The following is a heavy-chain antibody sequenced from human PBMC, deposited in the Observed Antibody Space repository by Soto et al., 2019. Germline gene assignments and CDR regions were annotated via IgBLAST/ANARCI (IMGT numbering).Heavy chain of an antibody. V-gene: IGHV3-23*01. J-gene: IGHJ6*02. Sequence: LRLSCVASGFTFHTYAMNWVRQAPGKGLEWVSGISASGDSTYYADSLKGRFTISRDNSKNTLHLQMNSLRAEDTAVFYCSKGTGTTRLYSMDVWGQGTTVTVSS. D-gene: IGHD1-7*01. CDR2: ISASGDST. CDR3: SKGTGTTRLYSMDV. CDR1: GFTFHTYA.